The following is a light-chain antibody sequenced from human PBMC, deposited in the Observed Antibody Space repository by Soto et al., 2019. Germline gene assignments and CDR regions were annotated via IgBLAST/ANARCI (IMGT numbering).Light chain of an antibody. CDR2: KAS. CDR1: QTISSS. J-gene: IGKJ1*01. V-gene: IGKV1-5*03. Sequence: DIQMTQSPSTLSASVGDRVTITCRASQTISSSLAWYQQKPGKAPNLLIYKASSLESGVPSRFSGSGSGTESTLTISSVQPEDFATYYCQQYSNFWTFGQGTKVEIK. CDR3: QQYSNFWT.